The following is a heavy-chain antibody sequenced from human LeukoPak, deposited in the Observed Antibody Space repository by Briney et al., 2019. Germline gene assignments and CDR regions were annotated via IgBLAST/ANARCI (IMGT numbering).Heavy chain of an antibody. CDR2: IGTAGDT. J-gene: IGHJ4*02. CDR1: GFTFSNYD. Sequence: PGGSLRLSCAASGFTFSNYDMHWVRQATGKGLEWVSAIGTAGDTDYPGSVKGRFTISRENAKNSLYLQMNSLRVGDTAVYYCARGRYGDHYFNYWGQGTLVTVSS. CDR3: ARGRYGDHYFNY. V-gene: IGHV3-13*01. D-gene: IGHD4-17*01.